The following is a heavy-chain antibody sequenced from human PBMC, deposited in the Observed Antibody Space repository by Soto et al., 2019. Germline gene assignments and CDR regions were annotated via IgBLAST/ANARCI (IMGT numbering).Heavy chain of an antibody. Sequence: LGESLKISCKGSGYTFTNYWIAWVRQMPGKGLELMGIIYPYDSDTRYSPSFQGQVTISADKSISTAYLQWSSLKASDTAMYYCARRPSDYYGMDVWGQGTTVTVSS. CDR1: GYTFTNYW. CDR3: ARRPSDYYGMDV. D-gene: IGHD1-26*01. CDR2: IYPYDSDT. J-gene: IGHJ6*02. V-gene: IGHV5-51*01.